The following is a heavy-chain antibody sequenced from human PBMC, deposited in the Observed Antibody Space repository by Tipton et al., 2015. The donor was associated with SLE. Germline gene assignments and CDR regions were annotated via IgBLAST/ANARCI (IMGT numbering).Heavy chain of an antibody. CDR2: ISYDGSNR. CDR1: GFTFSSYA. D-gene: IGHD1-7*01. CDR3: ARGVPGANWNYN. J-gene: IGHJ4*02. V-gene: IGHV3-30*14. Sequence: SLRLSCAASGFTFSSYAMHWVRQAPGKGLEWVAVISYDGSNRYYVDSVKGRFTISRDNSKNTLYLQMNSLRAEDTAVYYCARGVPGANWNYNWGQGTLVTVSS.